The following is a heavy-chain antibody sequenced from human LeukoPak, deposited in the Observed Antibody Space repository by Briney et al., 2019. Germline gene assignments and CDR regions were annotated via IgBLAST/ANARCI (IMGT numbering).Heavy chain of an antibody. CDR2: ISYDGSNK. V-gene: IGHV3-30*03. D-gene: IGHD2-15*01. J-gene: IGHJ4*02. CDR1: GFTFSSYG. CDR3: ARSWSVEADSDY. Sequence: PGGSLRLSCAASGFTFSSYGMHWVRQAPGKGLEWVAVISYDGSNKYYADSVKGRFTISRDNAKNSLYLQMNSLRAEDTAVYYCARSWSVEADSDYWGQGTLVTVSS.